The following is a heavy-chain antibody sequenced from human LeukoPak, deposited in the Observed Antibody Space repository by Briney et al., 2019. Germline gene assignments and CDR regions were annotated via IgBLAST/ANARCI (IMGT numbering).Heavy chain of an antibody. D-gene: IGHD3-9*01. Sequence: SETLSLTCAVSVYSLSSGYYWGWIRQPPGKGLEWIGSIYHSGSTYYNPSLKSRVTISVDTSKNQFSLKLSSVTAADTAVYYCARDGSTFYDILSGGYDAFDIWGQGTMVTVSS. V-gene: IGHV4-38-2*02. CDR3: ARDGSTFYDILSGGYDAFDI. J-gene: IGHJ3*02. CDR2: IYHSGST. CDR1: VYSLSSGYY.